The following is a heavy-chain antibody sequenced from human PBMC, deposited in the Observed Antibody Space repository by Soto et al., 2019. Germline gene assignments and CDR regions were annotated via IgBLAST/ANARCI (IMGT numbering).Heavy chain of an antibody. CDR1: GFTVSSNY. CDR3: ARGGYSSIWYYIFDY. D-gene: IGHD6-13*01. CDR2: IYSGGST. Sequence: GGSLRLSCAVSGFTVSSNYMSWVRQAPGKGLEWVSAIYSGGSTYYADSVKGRFTISRDDSKNTLYLQMNSLRVEDTAVYYCARGGYSSIWYYIFDYWGQGTLVTVSS. V-gene: IGHV3-53*01. J-gene: IGHJ4*02.